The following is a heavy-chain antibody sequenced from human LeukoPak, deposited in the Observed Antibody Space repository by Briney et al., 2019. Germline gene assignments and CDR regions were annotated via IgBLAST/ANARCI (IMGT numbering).Heavy chain of an antibody. J-gene: IGHJ4*02. CDR3: AKGFYSSSWYPFDY. CDR2: ISGSGGST. Sequence: ASVKVSCKVSGYTLTELSMHWVRQAPGKGLEWVSAISGSGGSTYYADSVKGRFTISRDNSKNTLYLQMNSLRAGDTAVYYCAKGFYSSSWYPFDYWGQGTLVTVSS. D-gene: IGHD6-13*01. CDR1: GYTLTELS. V-gene: IGHV3-23*01.